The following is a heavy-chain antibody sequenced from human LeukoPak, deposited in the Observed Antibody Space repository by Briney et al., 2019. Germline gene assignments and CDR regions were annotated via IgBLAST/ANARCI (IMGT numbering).Heavy chain of an antibody. D-gene: IGHD4-17*01. J-gene: IGHJ6*03. Sequence: SVKVSCKASGGTFSSYAISWVRQAPGQGLEWMGGIIPIFGTANYAQKFQGRVTITADKSTSTAYMELSSLRSEDTAVYYCAREVTTVPGGYYYYYMDVWGKGTTVTVSS. CDR3: AREVTTVPGGYYYYYMDV. CDR2: IIPIFGTA. V-gene: IGHV1-69*06. CDR1: GGTFSSYA.